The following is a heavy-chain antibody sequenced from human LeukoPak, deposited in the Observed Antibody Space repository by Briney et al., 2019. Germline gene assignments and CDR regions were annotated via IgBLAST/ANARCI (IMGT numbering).Heavy chain of an antibody. V-gene: IGHV4-34*01. J-gene: IGHJ5*02. Sequence: SETLSLTGAVYGGSFSGYYWSWIRQTPGKGLEWIGEINQSGSTDYNPSHKNRLTISVATSKNQFSLKLSSVTAADTAVYYCARGPVAGFNWFDPWGQGTLVTVSS. CDR3: ARGPVAGFNWFDP. CDR2: INQSGST. CDR1: GGSFSGYY. D-gene: IGHD6-19*01.